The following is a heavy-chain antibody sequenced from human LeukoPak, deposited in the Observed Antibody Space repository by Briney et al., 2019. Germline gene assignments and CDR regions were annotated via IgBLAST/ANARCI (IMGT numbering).Heavy chain of an antibody. Sequence: PGGSLRLSCEASGFTFSNYVIHWVRQAPGKGLEWLAVISCDGINKYYADSVKGRFTISRDQSKATVDLQMDSLGGADTAVYYCARSPTYYYMDVWGKGTTVTVSS. CDR1: GFTFSNYV. V-gene: IGHV3-30-3*01. CDR3: ARSPTYYYMDV. J-gene: IGHJ6*03. CDR2: ISCDGINK.